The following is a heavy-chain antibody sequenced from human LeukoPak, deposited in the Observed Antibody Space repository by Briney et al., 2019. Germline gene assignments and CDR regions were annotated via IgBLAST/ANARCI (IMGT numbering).Heavy chain of an antibody. Sequence: PSETLSLTCNVSGGSISNYYWSWIRQPPGKGLEWIGYIYFSGSTDYNPSPKSRVTFSVDTSKNQFSLKLTSVTAADTALYYCARGDGYNWEYYFDHWGQGTLVTVSS. CDR3: ARGDGYNWEYYFDH. CDR2: IYFSGST. V-gene: IGHV4-59*01. J-gene: IGHJ4*02. D-gene: IGHD5-24*01. CDR1: GGSISNYY.